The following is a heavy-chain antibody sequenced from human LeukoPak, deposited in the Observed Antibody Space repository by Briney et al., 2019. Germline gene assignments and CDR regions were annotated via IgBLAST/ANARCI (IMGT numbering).Heavy chain of an antibody. V-gene: IGHV1-8*01. D-gene: IGHD3-10*01. J-gene: IGHJ4*02. Sequence: AASVKVSCKASGYTFSTYDINWVRQATGQGLEWMGWMNPNSGNTGYAQKFQGRVTMTRNTSISTAYMELSGLRSEDTAVYYCARVRYYGPGIYYRGLAYWGQGALVTVSS. CDR2: MNPNSGNT. CDR3: ARVRYYGPGIYYRGLAY. CDR1: GYTFSTYD.